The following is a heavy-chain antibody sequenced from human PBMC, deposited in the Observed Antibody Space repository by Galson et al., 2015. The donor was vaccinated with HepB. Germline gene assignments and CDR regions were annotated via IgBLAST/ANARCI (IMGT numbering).Heavy chain of an antibody. D-gene: IGHD3-16*01. CDR1: GFTFNNYG. CDR3: AKRNDGGSQKDFDN. J-gene: IGHJ4*02. Sequence: SLRLSCAASGFTFNNYGMHWVRQAPGKGLEWVAVISYDGAYTLYSDSVKGRFTISRDNSKSTLYVETNSLRPEDTAVYYCAKRNDGGSQKDFDNWGQGTLVTASS. V-gene: IGHV3-30*18. CDR2: ISYDGAYT.